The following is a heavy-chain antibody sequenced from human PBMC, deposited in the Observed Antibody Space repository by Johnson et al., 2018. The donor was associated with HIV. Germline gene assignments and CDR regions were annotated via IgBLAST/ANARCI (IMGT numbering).Heavy chain of an antibody. J-gene: IGHJ3*02. D-gene: IGHD6-25*01. CDR3: AKEAADDAFDI. V-gene: IGHV3-9*01. Sequence: VQLVESGGGLVQPGRSLRLSCAASGFSFDDYAMHWVRQAPGKGLEWVSGISWNSGNIAYADSVKGRFTISRDNAKNSLYLQMNSLRAEDTAVYYCAKEAADDAFDIWGQGTMVTVSS. CDR1: GFSFDDYA. CDR2: ISWNSGNI.